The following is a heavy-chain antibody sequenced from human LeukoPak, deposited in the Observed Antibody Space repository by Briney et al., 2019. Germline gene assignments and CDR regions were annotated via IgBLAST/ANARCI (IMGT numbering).Heavy chain of an antibody. D-gene: IGHD2-21*02. J-gene: IGHJ4*02. CDR3: VSTAAFDH. Sequence: GGSLRLSCAASGFTFSKYWMSWVRQAPGKGLEGVDNIKKAGCEKYYVDSVKRRFTISRDNDKISLDLQMNSLRPEDTSVYYCVSTAAFDHWGRGTLVTVPS. CDR2: IKKAGCEK. V-gene: IGHV3-7*01. CDR1: GFTFSKYW.